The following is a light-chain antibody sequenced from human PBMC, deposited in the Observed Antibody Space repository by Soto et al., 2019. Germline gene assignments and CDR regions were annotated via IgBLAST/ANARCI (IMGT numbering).Light chain of an antibody. CDR3: SSFTDTGTVM. CDR1: SSDVGAYHS. J-gene: IGLJ3*02. CDR2: DVS. Sequence: QSVLTQPASVSGSPGQSFTIPCTGSSSDVGAYHSVSWYQQHPGKAPKLIIFDVSNRPSGVSNRFSGSKSGNTASLTISGLRAEDEADYYCSSFTDTGTVMFGGGTKVTVL. V-gene: IGLV2-14*03.